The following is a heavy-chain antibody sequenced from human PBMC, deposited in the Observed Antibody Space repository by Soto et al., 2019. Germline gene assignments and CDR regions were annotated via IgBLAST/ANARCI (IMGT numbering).Heavy chain of an antibody. J-gene: IGHJ4*02. CDR3: ARDGEMATTLDY. D-gene: IGHD1-26*01. Sequence: QVQLVESGGGVVQPGRSLRLSCAASGFTFSSYGMHWVRQAPGKGLEWVAVIWYDGSNKYYADSVKGRFTISRDNSKNTLYLQMNSLRAEDTAVYYCARDGEMATTLDYWGQGTLFTVSS. CDR2: IWYDGSNK. CDR1: GFTFSSYG. V-gene: IGHV3-33*01.